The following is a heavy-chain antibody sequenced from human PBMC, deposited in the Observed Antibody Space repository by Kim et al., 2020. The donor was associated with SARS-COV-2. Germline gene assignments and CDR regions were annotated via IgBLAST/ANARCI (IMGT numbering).Heavy chain of an antibody. CDR3: ARGRGDYYGSGRWGYYGMDV. Sequence: SETLSLTCAVYGGSFSGYYWSWIRQPPGKGLEWIGEINHSGSTNYNPSLKSRVTISVDTSKNQFSLKLSSVTAADTAVYYCARGRGDYYGSGRWGYYGMDVWGQGTTVTVSS. CDR2: INHSGST. CDR1: GGSFSGYY. D-gene: IGHD3-10*01. J-gene: IGHJ6*02. V-gene: IGHV4-34*01.